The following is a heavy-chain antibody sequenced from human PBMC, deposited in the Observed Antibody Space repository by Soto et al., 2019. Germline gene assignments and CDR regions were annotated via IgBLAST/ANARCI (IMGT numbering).Heavy chain of an antibody. CDR1: GGTFSNYA. CDR3: ATSSSPRWDNWFDP. CDR2: SIPIFAIA. J-gene: IGHJ5*02. V-gene: IGHV1-69*01. D-gene: IGHD6-13*01. Sequence: QVQLVQSGAEVKKPGSSVKVSCKASGGTFSNYAISWMRQAPGQGLEWMGGSIPIFAIANYAQKFQGRVTITADASARTVYMELSSLRSEDTAVYYCATSSSPRWDNWFDPWGQGTLVTVSS.